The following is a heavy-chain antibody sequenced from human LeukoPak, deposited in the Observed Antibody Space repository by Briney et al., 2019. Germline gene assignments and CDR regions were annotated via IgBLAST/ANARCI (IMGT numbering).Heavy chain of an antibody. J-gene: IGHJ4*02. CDR3: ARGGRKGYYYGSGSYEFDY. V-gene: IGHV1-46*03. Sequence: ASVKVSCKASGYTFTSYYMHWVRQAPGQGLEWMGIINPSGGSTSYAQKFQGRVTMTRDTSTSTVYMELSSLRSEDTAVYYCARGGRKGYYYGSGSYEFDYWGQGTLVTFSS. CDR2: INPSGGST. CDR1: GYTFTSYY. D-gene: IGHD3-10*01.